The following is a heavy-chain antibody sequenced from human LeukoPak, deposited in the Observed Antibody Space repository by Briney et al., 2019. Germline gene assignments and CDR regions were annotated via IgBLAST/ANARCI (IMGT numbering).Heavy chain of an antibody. D-gene: IGHD2-2*01. CDR2: IFHSGST. V-gene: IGHV4-4*02. J-gene: IGHJ4*02. CDR3: ARSPTKRVPEDY. CDR1: SGSIFSSNW. Sequence: SGTLSLTCAVSSGSIFSSNWWSWVRQPPGKGLEWIGQIFHSGSTSYSPSLKSRVTISMDKSKNQFSLRPTSVTAADTAVYYCARSPTKRVPEDYWGQGTLVTVSS.